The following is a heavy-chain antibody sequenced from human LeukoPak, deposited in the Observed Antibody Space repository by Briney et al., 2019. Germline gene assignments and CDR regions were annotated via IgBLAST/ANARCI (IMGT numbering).Heavy chain of an antibody. CDR3: AKSAYYDASGYYREYYFDY. CDR1: GFSFSNYA. Sequence: HPGGSLRLSCVSSGFSFSNYAMSWVRRAPGKGLEWVSSISGSGGSTHYADSVKGRFTISRDKTKNTLYLQMNSLRAGDTAVYYCAKSAYYDASGYYREYYFDYWGQGTLVTVSS. D-gene: IGHD3-22*01. CDR2: ISGSGGST. V-gene: IGHV3-23*01. J-gene: IGHJ4*02.